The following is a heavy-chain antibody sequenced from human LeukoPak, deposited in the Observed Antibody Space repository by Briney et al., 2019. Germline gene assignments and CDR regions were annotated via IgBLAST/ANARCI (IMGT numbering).Heavy chain of an antibody. CDR3: GRGGKVEQLVLAR. Sequence: SGGSLRLSCAASGFTFNNYETHWVRQAPGKGLEWVSYISSSGSTIYYADSVKGRFTISRDNAKNSLYLQMNSLRAEGTAVYYCGRGGKVEQLVLARWGQGSLVTVSS. J-gene: IGHJ4*02. CDR1: GFTFNNYE. CDR2: ISSSGSTI. D-gene: IGHD6-13*01. V-gene: IGHV3-48*03.